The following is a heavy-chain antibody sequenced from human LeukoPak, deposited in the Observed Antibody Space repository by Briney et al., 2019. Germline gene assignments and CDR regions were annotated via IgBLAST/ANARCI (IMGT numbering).Heavy chain of an antibody. CDR1: GYTFTGYY. CDR3: ARGSGIFWDGDYFDY. D-gene: IGHD3-9*01. Sequence: GASVKVSCKASGYTFTGYYMHWVRQAPGQGLEWMGWINPNSGGTNYAQKFQGRVTMTRDTSISTAYMELSRLRSDDTAVYYCARGSGIFWDGDYFDYWGQGTLVTVSS. CDR2: INPNSGGT. J-gene: IGHJ4*02. V-gene: IGHV1-2*02.